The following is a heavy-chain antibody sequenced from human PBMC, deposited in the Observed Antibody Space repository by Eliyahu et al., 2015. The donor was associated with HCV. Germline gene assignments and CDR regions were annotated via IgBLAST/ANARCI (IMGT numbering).Heavy chain of an antibody. V-gene: IGHV3-11*04. Sequence: QVQLVESGGGLVKPGGSLKLSCXASGFRFNDYXXSWIRQAPGEGLEWISWISSNGGATRHADSVQGRFTISRDNGKNSLFLQMNDVRAEDTAVYYCAREDGNRLGYWGQGTLVTVSS. CDR2: ISSNGGAT. CDR3: AREDGNRLGY. D-gene: IGHD2/OR15-2a*01. J-gene: IGHJ4*02. CDR1: GFRFNDYX.